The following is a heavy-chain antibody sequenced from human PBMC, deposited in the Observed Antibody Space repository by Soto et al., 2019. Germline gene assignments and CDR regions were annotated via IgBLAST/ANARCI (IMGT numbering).Heavy chain of an antibody. CDR1: GYNFTNYW. V-gene: IGHV5-51*01. J-gene: IGHJ4*02. Sequence: PGESLKISCKGSGYNFTNYWIGWVRQMPEKGLEWMGIIYPRDSDTRYSPSFQGQVTFSADKSINTAYLQWSSLKASDTATYYCARAWGVGPIKHGYFAYRGQGTPVTVSS. CDR2: IYPRDSDT. CDR3: ARAWGVGPIKHGYFAY. D-gene: IGHD3-10*01.